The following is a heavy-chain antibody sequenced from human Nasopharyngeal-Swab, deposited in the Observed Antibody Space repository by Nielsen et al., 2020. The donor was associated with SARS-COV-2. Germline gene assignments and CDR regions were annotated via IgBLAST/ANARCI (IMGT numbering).Heavy chain of an antibody. CDR3: AREYIMNPSIGSYYYYGMDV. V-gene: IGHV2-26*01. D-gene: IGHD1-26*01. CDR2: LFSNDER. J-gene: IGHJ6*02. Sequence: SGPTLVQPTETLTLTCTVSGFSLTHRRMDGSWIRQPPGKALEWLAHLFSNDERSYSTPLKSRHTISKDTSKNQVVLTMTNMNPVETATYYCAREYIMNPSIGSYYYYGMDVWGQGTTVTVSS. CDR1: GFSLTHRRMD.